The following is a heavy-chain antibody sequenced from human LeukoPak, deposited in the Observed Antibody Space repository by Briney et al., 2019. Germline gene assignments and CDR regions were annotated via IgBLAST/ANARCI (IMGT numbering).Heavy chain of an antibody. D-gene: IGHD2-15*01. CDR1: GFTFHDYA. J-gene: IGHJ3*02. V-gene: IGHV3-20*01. CDR2: INWNGGST. Sequence: GGSLRLSCAASGFTFHDYAMHWVRQAPGKGLEWVSGINWNGGSTGYADSVKGRFTISRDNAKNSLYLQMNSLRAEDTALYHCARCSGGSCYSGDAFDIWGQGTMVTVSS. CDR3: ARCSGGSCYSGDAFDI.